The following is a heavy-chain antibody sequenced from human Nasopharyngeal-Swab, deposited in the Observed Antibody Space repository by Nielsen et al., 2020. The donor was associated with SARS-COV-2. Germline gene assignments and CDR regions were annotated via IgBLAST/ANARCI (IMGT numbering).Heavy chain of an antibody. V-gene: IGHV1-46*01. Sequence: ASVKVSCKASGYTFTSYYMHWVRQAPGQGLEWMGIINPSGGSTSYAQKFQGRVTMTRDTSTSTVYMELSSLRSEDTAVYYCARGHSRITVVVPWRKGYFDYWGQGTLVTVSS. CDR1: GYTFTSYY. CDR2: INPSGGST. D-gene: IGHD2-2*01. J-gene: IGHJ4*02. CDR3: ARGHSRITVVVPWRKGYFDY.